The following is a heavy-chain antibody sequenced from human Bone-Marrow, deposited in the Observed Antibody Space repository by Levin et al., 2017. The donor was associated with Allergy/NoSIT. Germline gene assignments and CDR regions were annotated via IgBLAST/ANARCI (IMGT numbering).Heavy chain of an antibody. CDR3: ARESRYYYYIDV. CDR1: GFTFSTYW. J-gene: IGHJ6*03. CDR2: IKQDGSEK. V-gene: IGHV3-7*04. Sequence: GESLKISCAASGFTFSTYWMSWVRQAAGKGLEWVANIKQDGSEKYYVDSVKGRFTISRDNAKNSLDLQMNSLRAEDTAVYYCARESRYYYYIDVWGSGTTVTVSS.